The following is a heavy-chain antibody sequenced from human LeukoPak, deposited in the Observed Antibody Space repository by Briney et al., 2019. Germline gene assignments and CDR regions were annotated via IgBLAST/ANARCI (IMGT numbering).Heavy chain of an antibody. CDR2: IYYSGST. J-gene: IGHJ4*02. D-gene: IGHD5-18*01. Sequence: SETLSLTCTVSGGSISSYYWSWIRQPPGRGLEWIGYIYYSGSTNYNPSLKSRVTISVDTSKNQFSLKLSSVTAADTAVYYCARARDGYCYGYLGYWGQGTLVTVSS. V-gene: IGHV4-59*01. CDR1: GGSISSYY. CDR3: ARARDGYCYGYLGY.